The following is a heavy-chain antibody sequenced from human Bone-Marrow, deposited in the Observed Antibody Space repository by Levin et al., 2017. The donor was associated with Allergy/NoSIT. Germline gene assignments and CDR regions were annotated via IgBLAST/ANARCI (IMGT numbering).Heavy chain of an antibody. D-gene: IGHD6-13*01. CDR1: GFTFSNSS. CDR2: ISDSSSSI. CDR3: ARDCPHLSYSSTWYYYYGMDV. J-gene: IGHJ6*02. Sequence: PGGSLRLSCAASGFTFSNSSMNWVRQAPGKGLEWVSYISDSSSSIFYADSVKGRFTISRDNAKNSLFLQMNSLRDEDPAVYYCARDCPHLSYSSTWYYYYGMDVWGQGTTVTVSS. V-gene: IGHV3-48*02.